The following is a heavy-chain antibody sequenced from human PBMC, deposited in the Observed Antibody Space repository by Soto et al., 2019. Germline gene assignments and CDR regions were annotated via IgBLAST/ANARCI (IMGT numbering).Heavy chain of an antibody. Sequence: SETLSLTCTVSGGSISSGDHYWSWVRQPPGKGLEWIAYIYYSGTTYYNPSLKSRVTMSVDTSKNQFSLNLSSVTAADTAVYYCATYYDSSGPTFDYWGQGTLVTVSS. CDR3: ATYYDSSGPTFDY. D-gene: IGHD3-22*01. V-gene: IGHV4-30-4*01. J-gene: IGHJ4*02. CDR2: IYYSGTT. CDR1: GGSISSGDHY.